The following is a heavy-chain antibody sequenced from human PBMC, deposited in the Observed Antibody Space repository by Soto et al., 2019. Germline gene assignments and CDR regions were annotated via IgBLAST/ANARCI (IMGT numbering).Heavy chain of an antibody. CDR3: AKGVFSSGWYPFDY. J-gene: IGHJ4*02. CDR1: GFTFSTYA. CDR2: IRASGDST. V-gene: IGHV3-23*01. Sequence: GGSLRLSCAASGFTFSTYAMSWVRQTPGKGLEFVSVIRASGDSTYYADSVKGRFTISIDSSKNTLHLQMNSLRAEDTALYYCAKGVFSSGWYPFDYWGQGTLVTVSS. D-gene: IGHD6-19*01.